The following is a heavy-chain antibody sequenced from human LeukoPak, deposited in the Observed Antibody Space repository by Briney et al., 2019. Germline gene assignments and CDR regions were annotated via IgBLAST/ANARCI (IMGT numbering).Heavy chain of an antibody. CDR2: ISAYNGNT. CDR3: ARETRSRAFDY. CDR1: GYTFTGYY. Sequence: ASVKVSCKXSGYTFTGYYMHWVRQAPGQGLEWMGWISAYNGNTNYAQKFQGRVTMTTDTSTSTAYMELGSLRSDDTAIYYCARETRSRAFDYWGQGTLVTVSS. D-gene: IGHD2-2*01. V-gene: IGHV1-18*04. J-gene: IGHJ4*02.